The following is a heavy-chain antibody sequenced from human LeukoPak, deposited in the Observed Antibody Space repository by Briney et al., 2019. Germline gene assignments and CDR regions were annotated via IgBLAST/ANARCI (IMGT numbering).Heavy chain of an antibody. CDR2: VYYSGST. Sequence: ASETLSLTCTVSGGSITGGSYYWAWIRQSPGKGLQWIGSVYYSGSTHYSSSLKSRVTISVDTSKNLFSLKLSSVTAADTAVYYRARGRREDCSGGSCYPTNLDYWGQGTLVTVSS. CDR3: ARGRREDCSGGSCYPTNLDY. CDR1: GGSITGGSYY. D-gene: IGHD2-15*01. V-gene: IGHV4-39*02. J-gene: IGHJ4*02.